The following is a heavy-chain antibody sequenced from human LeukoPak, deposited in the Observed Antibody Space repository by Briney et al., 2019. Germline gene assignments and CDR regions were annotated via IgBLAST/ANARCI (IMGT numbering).Heavy chain of an antibody. J-gene: IGHJ6*03. CDR3: ARDEWNYYYMDV. CDR2: INPNSGGT. CDR1: GYTFTDYY. V-gene: IGHV1-2*02. D-gene: IGHD2-8*01. Sequence: ASVKVSCKASGYTFTDYYMHWVRQAPGQGLEWMGWINPNSGGTNYAQKFQGRVTMTRDTSISTAYMELSRLRSDDTAVYYCARDEWNYYYMDVWGKGTTVTISS.